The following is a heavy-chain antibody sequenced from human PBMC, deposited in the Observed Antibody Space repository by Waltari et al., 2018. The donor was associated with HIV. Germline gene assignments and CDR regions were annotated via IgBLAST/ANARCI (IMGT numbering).Heavy chain of an antibody. V-gene: IGHV4-38-2*01. CDR2: IHHSGST. Sequence: QVQLQESGPGLVKPSETLSLTCAVSGYPTSSGSYWGWLRQPPGKGLEWIGSIHHSGSTYYNLSLKSRVTLSVDTSKNHFSLKLNSVTAADKAVYYCAGEVGYCSGGTCYSGWFDPWGQGTLVTVSS. J-gene: IGHJ5*02. CDR3: AGEVGYCSGGTCYSGWFDP. CDR1: GYPTSSGSY. D-gene: IGHD2-15*01.